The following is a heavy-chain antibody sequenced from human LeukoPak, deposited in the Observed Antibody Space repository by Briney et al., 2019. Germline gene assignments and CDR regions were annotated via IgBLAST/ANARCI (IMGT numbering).Heavy chain of an antibody. D-gene: IGHD2/OR15-2a*01. CDR3: AKCTTYTTGWCNWLDP. CDR2: IRGPGTGT. J-gene: IGHJ5*02. Sequence: GGSLRLSCAAFGFTLRSDATTRVRQAPGKGLEWVSSIRGPGTGTHYADSVKGRFSISRDDSKNTVYLQMNSLRAEDTAIYYCAKCTTYTTGWCNWLDPWGQGTLVTVSS. CDR1: GFTLRSDA. V-gene: IGHV3-23*01.